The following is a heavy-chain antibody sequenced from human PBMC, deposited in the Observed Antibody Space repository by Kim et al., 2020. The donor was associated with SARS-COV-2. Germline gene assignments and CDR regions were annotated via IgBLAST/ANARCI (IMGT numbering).Heavy chain of an antibody. J-gene: IGHJ3*01. Sequence: GGSLRLSCVTSLGVNHMYWVRRAPGKGLEWLAAISADGMSHYYSASVKCRFTVSRDNPNNVMFLQFDSLRAEDTAVYYCARAGECSGRAGTYDVWGRGALVTVSS. CDR2: ISADGMSH. CDR1: LGVNH. V-gene: IGHV3-30*03. D-gene: IGHD6-19*01. CDR3: ARAGECSGRAGTYDV.